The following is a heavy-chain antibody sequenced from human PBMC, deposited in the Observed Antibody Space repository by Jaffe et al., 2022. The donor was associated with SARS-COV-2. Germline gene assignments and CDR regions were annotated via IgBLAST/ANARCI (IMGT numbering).Heavy chain of an antibody. CDR3: ARVRTRGGSNAFDI. D-gene: IGHD1-1*01. J-gene: IGHJ3*02. CDR1: DFTFSDYY. CDR2: ISDSSTYA. Sequence: QIQLVESGGGLVKPGGSLRLSCAASDFTFSDYYMTWIRQAPGKGLEWLSYISDSSTYANYADSVKGRFIISRDNARNSLYLQMNSLRLEDTAVYYCARVRTRGGSNAFDIWGQGTMVTVSS. V-gene: IGHV3-11*06.